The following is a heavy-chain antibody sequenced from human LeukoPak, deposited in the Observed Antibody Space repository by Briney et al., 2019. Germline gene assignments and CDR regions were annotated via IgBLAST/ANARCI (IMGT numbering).Heavy chain of an antibody. Sequence: ASVKVSCKASGYTFTSYDINWVRHATGQGLEWMGWMNPNSGNTGYAQKFQGRVTITRNTSISTAYMELSSLRSEDTAVYYCARRSYYDSSGFYDYWGQGTLVTVSS. D-gene: IGHD3-22*01. CDR1: GYTFTSYD. CDR3: ARRSYYDSSGFYDY. V-gene: IGHV1-8*03. J-gene: IGHJ4*02. CDR2: MNPNSGNT.